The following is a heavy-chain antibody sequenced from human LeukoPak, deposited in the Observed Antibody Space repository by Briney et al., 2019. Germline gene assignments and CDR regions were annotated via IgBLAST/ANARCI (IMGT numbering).Heavy chain of an antibody. J-gene: IGHJ4*02. V-gene: IGHV3-20*04. CDR1: GFTFDDYG. CDR3: ARNSPFDSSGYYEFDY. Sequence: PGGSLRLSCAASGFTFDDYGMSWVRQAPGKGLEWVSGINWNGGSTGYADSVKGRFTISRDNAKNSLYLQMNSLRAEDTALYYCARNSPFDSSGYYEFDYWGQGTLLTVSS. CDR2: INWNGGST. D-gene: IGHD3-22*01.